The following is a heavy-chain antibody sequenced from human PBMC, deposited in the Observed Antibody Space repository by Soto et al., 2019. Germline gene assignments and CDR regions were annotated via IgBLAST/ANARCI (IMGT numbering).Heavy chain of an antibody. J-gene: IGHJ4*02. Sequence: GESLKISCQASGYGFSTSWIAWVRQSPGKGLEWMGIIYPGDSETRYSPSFRGQVTFSADTSTNTAFLQWSRLKASDSGIYYCAKHVDIWGPPYYIDSWCPGTQVTLSS. CDR3: AKHVDIWGPPYYIDS. CDR2: IYPGDSET. D-gene: IGHD5-12*01. CDR1: GYGFSTSW. V-gene: IGHV5-51*01.